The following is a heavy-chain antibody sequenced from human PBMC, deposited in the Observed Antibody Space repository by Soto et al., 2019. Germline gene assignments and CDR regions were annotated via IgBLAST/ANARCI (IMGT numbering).Heavy chain of an antibody. Sequence: PSQTLSLTCTVSGGSINSGGYSWPRIRPPPGKGLEWIGFIYHTGTTYYNPSLKSRVTISVDRSKNQFSLKLNSVTAADTAVYYCARGVNYYDSSGSSWFDPWGQGALVTVSS. CDR1: GGSINSGGYS. V-gene: IGHV4-30-2*01. J-gene: IGHJ5*02. CDR2: IYHTGTT. D-gene: IGHD3-22*01. CDR3: ARGVNYYDSSGSSWFDP.